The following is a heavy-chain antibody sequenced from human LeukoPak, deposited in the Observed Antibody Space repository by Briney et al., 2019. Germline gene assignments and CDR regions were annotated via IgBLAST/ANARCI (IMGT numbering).Heavy chain of an antibody. Sequence: SETLSLTCTVSGGSISSGDYYWSWIRQPPGKGLEWIGYIYYSGSSYYNPSLKSRLTISVDTSRNQFSLKLSSVTAADTAVYYCARHSGSYYVCWGQGTLVTVSS. J-gene: IGHJ4*02. CDR2: IYYSGSS. CDR3: ARHSGSYYVC. CDR1: GGSISSGDYY. V-gene: IGHV4-30-4*01. D-gene: IGHD1-26*01.